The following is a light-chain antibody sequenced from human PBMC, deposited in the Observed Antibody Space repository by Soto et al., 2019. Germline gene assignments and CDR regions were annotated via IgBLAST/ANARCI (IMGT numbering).Light chain of an antibody. Sequence: QSVLTQPPSVSGSPGQRVTICCTGSSSNIGAGYDVHWYQQLPGTAAKLLIYGNSNRPSGVPDRFSGSKSGTSASLAITGLQAEDEADYYCQSYDSSLSGWVFGGGTKLTVL. V-gene: IGLV1-40*01. CDR2: GNS. CDR1: SSNIGAGYD. CDR3: QSYDSSLSGWV. J-gene: IGLJ3*02.